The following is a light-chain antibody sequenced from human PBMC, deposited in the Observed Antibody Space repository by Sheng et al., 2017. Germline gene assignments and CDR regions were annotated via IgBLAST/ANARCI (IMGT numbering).Light chain of an antibody. CDR1: QSISSW. CDR2: RAS. Sequence: DIQMTQSPSTLSASVGDRVTITCRASQSISSWLAWYQQKPGKAPKLLIYRASDLKSGVPSRFSGSESETEFTLTISSLQPDDFATYYCQQYNANPWTFGPRD. V-gene: IGKV1-5*03. CDR3: QQYNANPWT. J-gene: IGKJ1*01.